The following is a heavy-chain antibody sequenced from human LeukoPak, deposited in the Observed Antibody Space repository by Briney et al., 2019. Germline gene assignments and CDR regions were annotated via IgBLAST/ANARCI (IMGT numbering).Heavy chain of an antibody. J-gene: IGHJ5*02. CDR1: GFTFSSYG. CDR2: ISYDGSNK. V-gene: IGHV3-30*03. D-gene: IGHD6-13*01. Sequence: GSLRLSCAASGFTFSSYGMHWVRQAPGKGLEWVAVISYDGSNKYYADSVKGRFTISRDNSKNTLYLQMNSLRAEDTAVYYCARDSSWYGESWFDPWGQGTLVTVSS. CDR3: ARDSSWYGESWFDP.